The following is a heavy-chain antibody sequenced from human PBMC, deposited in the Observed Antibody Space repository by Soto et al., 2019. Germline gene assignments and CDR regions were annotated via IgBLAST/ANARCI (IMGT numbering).Heavy chain of an antibody. CDR2: INHSGST. Sequence: PSETLSLTCAVYGGSFSGYYWSWIRQPPGKGLEWIGEINHSGSTNYNPSLKSRVTISVDTSKNQFSLKLSSVTAADTAVYYCARGNGIAARRSLDYWGQGTLVTVS. D-gene: IGHD6-6*01. V-gene: IGHV4-34*01. CDR1: GGSFSGYY. J-gene: IGHJ4*02. CDR3: ARGNGIAARRSLDY.